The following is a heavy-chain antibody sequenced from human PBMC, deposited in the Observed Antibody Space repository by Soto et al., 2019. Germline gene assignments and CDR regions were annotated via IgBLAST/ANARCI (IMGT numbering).Heavy chain of an antibody. CDR1: GFTFSSYS. D-gene: IGHD3-10*01. CDR3: ARDQDGSEFDY. Sequence: GSLRLSCAASGFTFSSYSMNWVRQAPGEGLEWVSSISSSSSYIYYADSVRGRSTISRDNAKNSLYLQMNSLRAEDTAVYYCARDQDGSEFDYWGQGTLVTVSS. J-gene: IGHJ4*02. CDR2: ISSSSSYI. V-gene: IGHV3-21*01.